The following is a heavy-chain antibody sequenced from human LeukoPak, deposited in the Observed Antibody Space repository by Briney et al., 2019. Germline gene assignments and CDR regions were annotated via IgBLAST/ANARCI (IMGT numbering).Heavy chain of an antibody. D-gene: IGHD1-26*01. J-gene: IGHJ6*03. V-gene: IGHV4-4*07. CDR1: GGSISSYY. CDR2: IYISGST. Sequence: SETLSLTCTVSGGSISSYYWSWIRQPAGKGLEWIGRIYISGSTNYNPSLKSRVTISVDTSKNQFSLKLSSVTAADTAVYYCARDTSGSYFLYYYYYMDVWGKGTTVTVSS. CDR3: ARDTSGSYFLYYYYYMDV.